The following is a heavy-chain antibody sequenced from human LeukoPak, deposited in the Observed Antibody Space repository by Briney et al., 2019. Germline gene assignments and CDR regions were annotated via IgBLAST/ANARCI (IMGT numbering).Heavy chain of an antibody. CDR1: GFTFSSYW. D-gene: IGHD6-6*01. CDR2: INSDGSST. CDR3: ANGGRSSRSSRPYFDY. J-gene: IGHJ4*02. Sequence: GGSLRLSCAASGFTFSSYWMHWVRQAPGKGLVWVSRINSDGSSTSYADSVKGRFTISRDNAKNTLYLQMNSLKAEDTAVYFCANGGRSSRSSRPYFDYWGQGTLVTVSS. V-gene: IGHV3-74*01.